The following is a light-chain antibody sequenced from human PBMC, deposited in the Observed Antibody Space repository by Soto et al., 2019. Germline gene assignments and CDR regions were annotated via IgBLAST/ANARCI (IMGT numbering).Light chain of an antibody. J-gene: IGKJ2*01. CDR1: QSISSY. Sequence: DIQMTQSPSSLSASVGDRVTITCRASQSISSYLNWYQQKPGQAPKLLIYDASSLQSGVPSRFSGSGSGTDFTLTISSLQSEDFAAYYCQQSYSTPPSFGQGTKLEIK. CDR3: QQSYSTPPS. CDR2: DAS. V-gene: IGKV1-39*01.